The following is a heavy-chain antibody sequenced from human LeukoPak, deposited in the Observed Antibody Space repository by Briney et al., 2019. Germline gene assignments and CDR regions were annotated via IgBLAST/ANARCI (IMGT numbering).Heavy chain of an antibody. CDR3: ANRFYYFDY. V-gene: IGHV3-23*01. Sequence: GGSLSLSCAASGFTFSSYAMSWVRQAPGKGLEWVSAISGGGGSTYYADSVKGRITIARDNSKNTLYLQMNSLRAEDTAVYYCANRFYYFDYWGQGTLVTVSS. D-gene: IGHD3-3*01. CDR1: GFTFSSYA. J-gene: IGHJ4*02. CDR2: ISGGGGST.